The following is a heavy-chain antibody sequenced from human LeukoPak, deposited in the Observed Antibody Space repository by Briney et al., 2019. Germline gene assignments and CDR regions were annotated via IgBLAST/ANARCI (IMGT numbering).Heavy chain of an antibody. J-gene: IGHJ4*02. CDR2: ISLSGGST. Sequence: GGSLRLSCAASGFTFSNYGMSWVRQAPGKGLEWVSGISLSGGSTNYADSVKGRLTISRDNSKNTLHLQMNSLRAEDTAVYYCARESSAAPDYWGQGTLVTVSS. CDR3: ARESSAAPDY. V-gene: IGHV3-23*01. D-gene: IGHD6-13*01. CDR1: GFTFSNYG.